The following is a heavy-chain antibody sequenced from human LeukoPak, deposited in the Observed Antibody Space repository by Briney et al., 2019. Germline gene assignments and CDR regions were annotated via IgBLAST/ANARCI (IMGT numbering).Heavy chain of an antibody. CDR3: ATDREGDPSAYYLV. V-gene: IGHV3-53*01. CDR1: GFTGSNNY. CDR2: IHSSGAT. Sequence: GGSLRLSCAASGFTGSNNYVSWVRQAPGMGLEWVSAIHSSGATYYADSVKGRFTISRDNSKNTLFLQMNSLRAEDSAVYYCATDREGDPSAYYLVGGQGTLITVSS. D-gene: IGHD3-22*01. J-gene: IGHJ4*02.